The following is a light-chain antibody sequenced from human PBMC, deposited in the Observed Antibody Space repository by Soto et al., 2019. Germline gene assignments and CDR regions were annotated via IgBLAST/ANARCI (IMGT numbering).Light chain of an antibody. J-gene: IGLJ1*01. V-gene: IGLV2-14*01. CDR2: EVS. CDR3: SSYTTTRTPCV. CDR1: SSDVGGYNY. Sequence: QSVLTQPASVSGSPGQSITISCTGTSSDVGGYNYVSWYQLHPGKAPKLIIYEVSHRPSGASNHFSGYKSGNTASLTISGLQAEEEAHSHSSSYTTTRTPCVFGTGTKVTV.